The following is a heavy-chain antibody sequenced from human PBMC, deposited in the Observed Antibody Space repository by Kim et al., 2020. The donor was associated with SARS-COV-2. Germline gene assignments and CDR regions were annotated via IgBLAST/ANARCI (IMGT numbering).Heavy chain of an antibody. CDR3: TKGNLPGGADY. V-gene: IGHV3-9*01. D-gene: IGHD3-10*01. CDR2: KI. Sequence: KIGYADSVKGRFSISGDNAENSVYLKMNSLRAEDTALYYCTKGNLPGGADYWGRGTLVTVSS. J-gene: IGHJ4*02.